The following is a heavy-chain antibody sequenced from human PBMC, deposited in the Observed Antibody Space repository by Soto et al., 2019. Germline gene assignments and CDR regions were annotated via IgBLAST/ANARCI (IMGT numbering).Heavy chain of an antibody. CDR2: IYDSGNT. J-gene: IGHJ6*02. CDR1: GGPVRSYC. D-gene: IGHD3-16*01. Sequence: TLSLTCTVSGGPVRSYCWSWIRQPPGKGLEWIGYIYDSGNTDYNPSLKSRVTISADKSISTAYLHWSSLQASDTAIYYCARFRLITDFYGMDVWGQGTAVTVSS. V-gene: IGHV4-59*02. CDR3: ARFRLITDFYGMDV.